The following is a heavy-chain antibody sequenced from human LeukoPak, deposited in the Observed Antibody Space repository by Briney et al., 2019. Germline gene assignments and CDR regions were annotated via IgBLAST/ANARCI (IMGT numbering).Heavy chain of an antibody. CDR2: INHSGST. CDR3: AREPRRGSFDY. CDR1: GGSLSGYY. D-gene: IGHD3-10*01. V-gene: IGHV4-34*01. Sequence: PSETLSLTCAVYGGSLSGYYWSWIRQPPGKGLEWIGEINHSGSTNYNPSLKSRVTISVDTSKNQFSLKLSSVTAADTAVYYCAREPRRGSFDYWGQGTLVTVSS. J-gene: IGHJ4*02.